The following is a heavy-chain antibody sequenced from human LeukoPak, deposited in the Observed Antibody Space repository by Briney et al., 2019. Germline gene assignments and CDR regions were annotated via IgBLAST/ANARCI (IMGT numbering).Heavy chain of an antibody. CDR1: GFTFASYA. CDR2: ISGSGGST. D-gene: IGHD2-15*01. V-gene: IGHV3-23*01. Sequence: PGGSLRLSCAASGFTFASYAMSWVRQAPGKGLEWVSAISGSGGSTYYADSVKGRFTISRDNSKNTLYLQMNSLRAEDTAVYYCAKSYCSGGSCYSYAFDIWGQGTMVTVSS. J-gene: IGHJ3*02. CDR3: AKSYCSGGSCYSYAFDI.